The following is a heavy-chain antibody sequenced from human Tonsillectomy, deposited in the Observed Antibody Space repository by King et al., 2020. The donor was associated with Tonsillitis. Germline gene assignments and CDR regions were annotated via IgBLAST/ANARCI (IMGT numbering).Heavy chain of an antibody. CDR1: GGSISSYY. CDR3: ARFQVGGPGGVRAFDI. V-gene: IGHV4-59*08. Sequence: QLQESGPGLVKPSETLSLTCTVSGGSISSYYWSWIRQPPGKGLEWIGYIYYSGSTNYNPSLKSRVTISVDTSKNQFSLKLSSVTAADTAVYYCARFQVGGPGGVRAFDIWGQGTMVTVSP. J-gene: IGHJ3*02. CDR2: IYYSGST. D-gene: IGHD3-16*01.